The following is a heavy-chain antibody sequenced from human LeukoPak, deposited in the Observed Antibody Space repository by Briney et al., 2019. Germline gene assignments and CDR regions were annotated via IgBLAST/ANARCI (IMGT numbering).Heavy chain of an antibody. CDR3: ARASLGSGYYYDYFDY. D-gene: IGHD3-22*01. CDR2: MNPNSGNT. Sequence: GASVKVSCKASGYTFTSYDINWVRQATGQGLEWMGWMNPNSGNTGYAQKFQGRVTMTRNPSISPAYMALSSLRSEDTAVYYCARASLGSGYYYDYFDYWGQGTLVTVSS. J-gene: IGHJ4*02. V-gene: IGHV1-8*01. CDR1: GYTFTSYD.